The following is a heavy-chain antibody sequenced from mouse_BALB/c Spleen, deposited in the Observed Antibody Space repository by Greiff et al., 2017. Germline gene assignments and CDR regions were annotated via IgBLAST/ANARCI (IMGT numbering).Heavy chain of an antibody. CDR2: ISSGGSYT. V-gene: IGHV5-9-4*01. CDR1: GFTFSSYA. J-gene: IGHJ1*01. Sequence: EVKLVESGGGLVKPGGSLKLSCAASGFTFSSYAMSWVRQSPEKRLEWVAEISSGGSYTYYPDTVTGRFTISRDNAKNTLYLEMSSRRSEDTAMYYCARDPPLYDGYYGYFDVWGAGTTVTVSS. D-gene: IGHD2-3*01. CDR3: ARDPPLYDGYYGYFDV.